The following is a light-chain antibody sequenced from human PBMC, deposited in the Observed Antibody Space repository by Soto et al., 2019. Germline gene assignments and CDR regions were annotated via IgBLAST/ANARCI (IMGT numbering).Light chain of an antibody. CDR1: QDIRGA. CDR2: DVS. V-gene: IGKV1-13*02. CDR3: QQFNSYPIT. Sequence: AIQLTQSPSSLSASVGDRVTITCRASQDIRGALAWYQQKPGKPPKLLIFDVSSSQSGVPSRFSGSGSGTDFTLTISSLQPEDFATYYCQQFNSYPITFGQGTRLAIK. J-gene: IGKJ5*01.